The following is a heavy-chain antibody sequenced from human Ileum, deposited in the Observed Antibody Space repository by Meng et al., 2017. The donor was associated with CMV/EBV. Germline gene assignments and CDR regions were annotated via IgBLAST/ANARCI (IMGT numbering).Heavy chain of an antibody. CDR2: VHHSGIT. D-gene: IGHD4-23*01. V-gene: IGHV4-34*01. Sequence: QVQLQQWGAGPLKPSETLSLTCAVYGGSFSDYYWIWIRQSPGKGLEWIGEVHHSGITNYNPSLKSRVTISVDTSKNQFFLKLTSVTAADTGLYYCATNSEDYWGQGTLVTVSS. J-gene: IGHJ4*02. CDR1: GGSFSDYY. CDR3: ATNSEDY.